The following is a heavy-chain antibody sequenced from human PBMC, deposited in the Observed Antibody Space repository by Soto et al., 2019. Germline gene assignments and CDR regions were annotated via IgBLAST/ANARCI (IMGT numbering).Heavy chain of an antibody. CDR2: IQNSGSPI. Sequence: GWSLRLSCEVSGLTFSSEEMNWVRQAPGKGLEWVAYIQNSGSPIYYADSLKGRFTISRDNAKNSLYLQMSSLTAEDTAVYYCARGYQSGWHFGHWG. V-gene: IGHV3-48*03. J-gene: IGHJ2*01. CDR3: ARGYQSGWHFGH. CDR1: GLTFSSEE. D-gene: IGHD1-26*01.